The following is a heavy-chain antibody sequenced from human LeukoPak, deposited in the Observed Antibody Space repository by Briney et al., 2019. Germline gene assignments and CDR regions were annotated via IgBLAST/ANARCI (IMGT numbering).Heavy chain of an antibody. CDR3: ATGLYNFDY. CDR1: GYTLTELS. J-gene: IGHJ4*02. D-gene: IGHD3-10*01. Sequence: ASVKVSCKVSGYTLTELSMHWVRQAPGKGLEWMGGFDPEDGETIYAQKFQGRVTMTGDTSTDTAYMELSSLRSEDTAVYYCATGLYNFDYWGQGTLVTVSS. V-gene: IGHV1-24*01. CDR2: FDPEDGET.